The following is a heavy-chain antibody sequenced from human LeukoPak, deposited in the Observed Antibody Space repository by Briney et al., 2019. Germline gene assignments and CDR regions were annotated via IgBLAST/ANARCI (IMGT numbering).Heavy chain of an antibody. J-gene: IGHJ3*02. D-gene: IGHD2-2*01. CDR2: IYHSGST. CDR3: ASSCSSTSCHAAFDI. V-gene: IGHV4-38-2*02. CDR1: GYSISSGYY. Sequence: SETLSLTCTVSGYSISSGYYCGWIRQPPGKGLEWIGSIYHSGSTYYNPSLKSRVTISVDTSKNQFSLKLSSVTAADTAVYYCASSCSSTSCHAAFDIWGQGTMVTVSS.